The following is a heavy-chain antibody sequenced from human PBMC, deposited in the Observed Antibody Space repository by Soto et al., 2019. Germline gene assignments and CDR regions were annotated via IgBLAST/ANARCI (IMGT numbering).Heavy chain of an antibody. Sequence: SGPTLVNPTQTLTLTCTFSGFSLSTSGVGVGWIRQPPGKALEWLALIYWNDDKRYSPSLKSRLTITKDTSKNQVVLTMTNMDPVDTATYYCAHSLTQLGWGYDFWSGYYPLFDYWGQGTLVTVS. CDR2: IYWNDDK. J-gene: IGHJ4*02. CDR3: AHSLTQLGWGYDFWSGYYPLFDY. V-gene: IGHV2-5*01. CDR1: GFSLSTSGVG. D-gene: IGHD3-3*01.